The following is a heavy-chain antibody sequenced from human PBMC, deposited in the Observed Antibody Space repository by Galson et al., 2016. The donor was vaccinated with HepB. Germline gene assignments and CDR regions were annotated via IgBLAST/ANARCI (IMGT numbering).Heavy chain of an antibody. CDR2: INAGNGNT. D-gene: IGHD6-13*01. CDR1: GNTFTTYA. J-gene: IGHJ4*02. Sequence: SVKVSCKASGNTFTTYAMHWVRQAPGQRLEWMGWINAGNGNTKYSQKFQGRVTMTTDTSTRTAYMGLRSLRSDDTASYFCARDRIAAAGRGRYFDYWGQGTLVTVSS. CDR3: ARDRIAAAGRGRYFDY. V-gene: IGHV1-3*01.